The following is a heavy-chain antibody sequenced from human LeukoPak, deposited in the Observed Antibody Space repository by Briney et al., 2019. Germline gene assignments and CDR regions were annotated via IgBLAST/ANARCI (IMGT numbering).Heavy chain of an antibody. J-gene: IGHJ6*04. CDR1: GGSFSGYY. D-gene: IGHD5-12*01. Sequence: SETLSLTCAVYGGSFSGYYWSWIRQPPGKGLEWIGEINHSGSTNYNPSLKSRVTISVDTSKNQFSLKLSSVTAADTAVYYCARRSRVDMLMDVWGKGTTVTVSS. CDR3: ARRSRVDMLMDV. V-gene: IGHV4-34*01. CDR2: INHSGST.